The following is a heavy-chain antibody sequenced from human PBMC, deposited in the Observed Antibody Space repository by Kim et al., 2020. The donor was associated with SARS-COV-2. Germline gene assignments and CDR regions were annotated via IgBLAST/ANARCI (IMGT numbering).Heavy chain of an antibody. D-gene: IGHD2-2*01. CDR1: GFTFSTYW. Sequence: GGSLRLSCTVSGFTFSTYWMHWVRQAPGKGLVWVSRMDPDGSTINYADSVKGRFTISRDNARNTLYLQMTSLRAEDTALYYCVRGTIVPAGTDYWGQGTLATVSS. V-gene: IGHV3-74*01. CDR2: MDPDGSTI. J-gene: IGHJ4*02. CDR3: VRGTIVPAGTDY.